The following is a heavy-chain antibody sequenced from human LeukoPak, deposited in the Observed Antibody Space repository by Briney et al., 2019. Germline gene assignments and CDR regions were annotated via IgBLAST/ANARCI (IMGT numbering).Heavy chain of an antibody. Sequence: PGGSLRLSCAASGFTLSSYWITWVRQAPGKGLEWVANIKQDGSEKYYVDSVKGRFTISRDNAKNSVYLQMNSLRAEDTAVYYCARISIAAAGSDYWGQGTLVTVSS. CDR1: GFTLSSYW. V-gene: IGHV3-7*01. CDR3: ARISIAAAGSDY. D-gene: IGHD6-13*01. J-gene: IGHJ4*02. CDR2: IKQDGSEK.